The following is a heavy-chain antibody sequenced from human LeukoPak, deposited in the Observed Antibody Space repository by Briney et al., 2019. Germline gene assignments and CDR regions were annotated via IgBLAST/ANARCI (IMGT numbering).Heavy chain of an antibody. V-gene: IGHV4-34*01. CDR2: INHSGST. J-gene: IGHJ4*02. D-gene: IGHD3-22*01. Sequence: PSETLSLTCAVYGGSFSGYYWSWIRQPPGKGLEWIGEINHSGSTNYNPSLKSRVTISVDTSKNQFSLKLSSVTAADTAVYYCARDDSSGYYFEDWGQGTLVTVSS. CDR3: ARDDSSGYYFED. CDR1: GGSFSGYY.